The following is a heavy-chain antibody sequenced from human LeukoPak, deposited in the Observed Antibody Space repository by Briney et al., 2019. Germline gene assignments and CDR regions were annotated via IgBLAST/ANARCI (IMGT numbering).Heavy chain of an antibody. CDR2: ISYDGSNK. CDR3: ATHSSSGGFDY. Sequence: GGSLRLSCAASGFTFSSYGMHWVRQAPGKGLEWVAVISYDGSNKYYADSVKGRFTISRDNSKNTLYLQMNSLRAEDTAVYYSATHSSSGGFDYWGQGILVTVSS. V-gene: IGHV3-30*03. CDR1: GFTFSSYG. J-gene: IGHJ4*02. D-gene: IGHD6-13*01.